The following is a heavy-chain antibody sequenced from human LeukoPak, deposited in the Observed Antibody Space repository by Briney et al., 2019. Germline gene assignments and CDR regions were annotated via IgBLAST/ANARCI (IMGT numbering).Heavy chain of an antibody. CDR2: ISGSGGST. V-gene: IGHV3-23*01. J-gene: IGHJ4*02. Sequence: GGSLRLSCAASGFTFSIYAISWVRQAPGQGLEWVSAISGSGGSTYYADSVKGRFTISRDNSKNTLYLQMNSLRAEDTAVYFQAEVRIRYFDSPFDYWGQGTLVTVSS. CDR1: GFTFSIYA. D-gene: IGHD3-9*01. CDR3: AEVRIRYFDSPFDY.